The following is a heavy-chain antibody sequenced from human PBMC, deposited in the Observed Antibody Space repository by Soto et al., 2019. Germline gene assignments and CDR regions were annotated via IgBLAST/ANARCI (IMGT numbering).Heavy chain of an antibody. CDR2: IIPIFGTA. J-gene: IGHJ3*02. CDR3: AREDYYYGSGYYLGAFDI. CDR1: GGTFRSYA. V-gene: IGHV1-69*13. Sequence: ASVKVSCKASGGTFRSYAISWLRQAPGQGLEWMGGIIPIFGTANYAQKFQGRVTITADESTSTAYMELSSLRSEDTAVYASAREDYYYGSGYYLGAFDIWGQGTMVTVSS. D-gene: IGHD3-22*01.